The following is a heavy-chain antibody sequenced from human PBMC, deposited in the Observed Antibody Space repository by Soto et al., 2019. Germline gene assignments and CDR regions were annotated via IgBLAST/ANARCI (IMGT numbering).Heavy chain of an antibody. CDR3: ASVTNSPNQELGYYYMDV. Sequence: GASVKVSCKASGYTITGYYMHWVRQAPGQGLEWMGRINPNSGVANYAQKFQGWVTITRDTSTSTAYMELSRLRSEDTAVYYCASVTNSPNQELGYYYMDVWGKGTTVTVSS. CDR2: INPNSGVA. J-gene: IGHJ6*03. CDR1: GYTITGYY. D-gene: IGHD4-4*01. V-gene: IGHV1-2*04.